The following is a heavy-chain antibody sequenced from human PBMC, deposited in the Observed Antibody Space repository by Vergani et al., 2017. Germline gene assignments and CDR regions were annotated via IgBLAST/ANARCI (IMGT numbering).Heavy chain of an antibody. CDR1: GYTFTDYF. CDR3: ARVGTSSNRDYFDY. CDR2: INPNSGGT. D-gene: IGHD2-2*01. Sequence: QVQLVQSGAEVKKPGASVKVSCKASGYTFTDYFMHWVRQAPGQGLEWMGWINPNSGGTNYAQKFQGRVTMTRDTSISTAYMERSNLRSDDTAVYYCARVGTSSNRDYFDYGVQGTLVTVSS. V-gene: IGHV1-2*02. J-gene: IGHJ4*02.